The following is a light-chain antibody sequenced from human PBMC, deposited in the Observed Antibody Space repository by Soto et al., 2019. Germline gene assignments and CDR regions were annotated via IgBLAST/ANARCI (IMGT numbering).Light chain of an antibody. Sequence: IQMTKYRASLAASVVGRVPITCRASQSISSYLNWYQQKPGKAPKLLIYAASSLQSGVPSRFSGSGSGTDFTLTISRLEPEDYAVYYCQQYDVSPPITFGQGTRLEIK. CDR3: QQYDVSPPIT. CDR1: QSISSY. V-gene: IGKV1-39*01. CDR2: AAS. J-gene: IGKJ5*01.